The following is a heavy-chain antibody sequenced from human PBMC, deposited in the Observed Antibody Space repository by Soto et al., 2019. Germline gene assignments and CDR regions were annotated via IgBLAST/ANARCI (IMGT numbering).Heavy chain of an antibody. V-gene: IGHV4-31*03. Sequence: TLSLTCTVSGGSISSGGYYWSWIRQHPGKGLEWIGYIYYSGSTYYNPSLKSRVTISVDTSKNQFSLKLSSVTAADTAVYYCAREGWRTGTTRGPPDYWGQGTLVTVSS. J-gene: IGHJ4*02. CDR2: IYYSGST. D-gene: IGHD1-7*01. CDR1: GGSISSGGYY. CDR3: AREGWRTGTTRGPPDY.